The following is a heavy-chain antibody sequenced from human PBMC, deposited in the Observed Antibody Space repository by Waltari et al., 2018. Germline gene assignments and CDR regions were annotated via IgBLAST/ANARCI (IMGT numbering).Heavy chain of an antibody. Sequence: QLQLQESGPGLVKPSETLSLTCTVSGGSISSSSYSWGWIRQPPGKGLEWIGSIYYSGSTYYNPSLKSRVTISVDTSKNQFSLKLSSVTAADTAVYYCARVAITIFGVVSQIDYWGQGTLVTVSS. V-gene: IGHV4-39*07. CDR1: GGSISSSSYS. CDR3: ARVAITIFGVVSQIDY. J-gene: IGHJ4*02. CDR2: IYYSGST. D-gene: IGHD3-3*01.